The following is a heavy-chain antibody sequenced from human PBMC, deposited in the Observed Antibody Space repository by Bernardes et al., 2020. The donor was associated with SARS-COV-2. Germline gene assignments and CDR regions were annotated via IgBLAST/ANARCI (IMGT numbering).Heavy chain of an antibody. D-gene: IGHD1-1*01. CDR1: GFTVGSNY. Sequence: GGSLRLSCAASGFTVGSNYMNWVRQAPGKGLAWVSIIYSGGHTYYADSVRGRFTISRDSSKNTVYLQMNSLRGEDTAVYYCARDTETGYGMDVCGQGTTVTVSS. CDR3: ARDTETGYGMDV. J-gene: IGHJ6*02. V-gene: IGHV3-66*02. CDR2: IYSGGHT.